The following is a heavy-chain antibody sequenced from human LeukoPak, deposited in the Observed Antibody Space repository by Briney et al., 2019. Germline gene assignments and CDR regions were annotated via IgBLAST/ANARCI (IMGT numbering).Heavy chain of an antibody. V-gene: IGHV1-18*01. CDR2: ISVNNANA. CDR1: GYTLTSDF. CDR3: ARASVSSTVVPADY. J-gene: IGHJ4*02. Sequence: ASVKVSCKASGYTLTSDFISGVRGAPEQGLEWMGGISVNNANANYAQKFQGRVSMTTDTSKSTDYMELRRLKSDDTALSYCARASVSSTVVPADYWGQGTLVTVSS. D-gene: IGHD2-2*01.